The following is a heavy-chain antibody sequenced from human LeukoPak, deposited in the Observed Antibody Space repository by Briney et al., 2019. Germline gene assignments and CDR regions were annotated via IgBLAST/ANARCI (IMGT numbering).Heavy chain of an antibody. V-gene: IGHV1-18*01. J-gene: IGHJ5*02. Sequence: ASVKVSCKASGYTFTSYGISWVRQAPGQGLEWMGWISAHTGNTNYAQNLQGRVIMTTDTSTTTAYMELRSLRSEDTAVYYCASCGSGSYYWFDPWGQGTLVTVSS. D-gene: IGHD3-10*01. CDR3: ASCGSGSYYWFDP. CDR2: ISAHTGNT. CDR1: GYTFTSYG.